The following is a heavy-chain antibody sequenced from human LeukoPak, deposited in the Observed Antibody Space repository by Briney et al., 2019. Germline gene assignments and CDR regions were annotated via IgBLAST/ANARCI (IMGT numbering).Heavy chain of an antibody. CDR3: ARTGYCSSTSCYTAWFDP. J-gene: IGHJ5*02. D-gene: IGHD2-2*02. V-gene: IGHV4-59*08. CDR2: IYYSGST. CDR1: GGSISSYY. Sequence: SETLSLTCTVSGGSISSYYWSWLRQPPGKGLEWLGYIYYSGSTNYNPSLKSRVTISVDTSKNQFSLKLSSVTAADTAVYYCARTGYCSSTSCYTAWFDPWGQGTLVTVSS.